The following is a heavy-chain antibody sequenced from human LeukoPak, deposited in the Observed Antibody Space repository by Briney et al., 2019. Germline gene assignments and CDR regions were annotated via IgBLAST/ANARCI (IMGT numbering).Heavy chain of an antibody. D-gene: IGHD2-15*01. Sequence: SQTLSLTRAISVDSLSRNIVSWNWIRQSPSRVLEWLGRTYYRSKRYNDYAVSVKGRITINPDQYKNQYSLKLSSVTAEDTAVYYCGREYCSGGSCHWRFDYWGEGTVVSVSS. J-gene: IGHJ4*02. V-gene: IGHV6-1*01. CDR1: VDSLSRNIVS. CDR3: GREYCSGGSCHWRFDY. CDR2: TYYRSKRYN.